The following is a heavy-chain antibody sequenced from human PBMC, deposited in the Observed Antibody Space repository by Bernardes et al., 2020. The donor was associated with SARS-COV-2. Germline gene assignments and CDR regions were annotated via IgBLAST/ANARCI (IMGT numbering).Heavy chain of an antibody. D-gene: IGHD3-16*01. CDR3: AAVVGNGVGGGWFDP. CDR1: GYTFSSYG. V-gene: IGHV1-18*01. CDR2: ISGYNGDT. Sequence: ASVKVSCKASGYTFSSYGISWVRQAPGQGLEWMGWISGYNGDTNYDQKFQDRLTMTTDTSTTTAYMELRGLTSDDTAVYYWAAVVGNGVGGGWFDPWGQGTLVTVSS. J-gene: IGHJ5*02.